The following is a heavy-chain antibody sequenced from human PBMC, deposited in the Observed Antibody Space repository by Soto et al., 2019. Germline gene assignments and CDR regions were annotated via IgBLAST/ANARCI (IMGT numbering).Heavy chain of an antibody. Sequence: SETLSLTCTVSGGSVSSYYWSWIRQPPGKGLEWIGYIYYSGSTNYNPSLKSRVTISVDTSKNQFSLKLSSVTAADTAVYYCARRREGPHTVVVGSPTDAFDIWGQGTMVTVSS. CDR2: IYYSGST. J-gene: IGHJ3*02. D-gene: IGHD2-21*01. V-gene: IGHV4-59*02. CDR1: GGSVSSYY. CDR3: ARRREGPHTVVVGSPTDAFDI.